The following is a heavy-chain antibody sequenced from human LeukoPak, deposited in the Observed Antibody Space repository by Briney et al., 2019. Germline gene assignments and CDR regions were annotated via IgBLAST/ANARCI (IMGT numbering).Heavy chain of an antibody. CDR1: GFTFSNYA. V-gene: IGHV3-23*01. D-gene: IGHD6-13*01. CDR3: ASRSINWYRGNNWFDP. CDR2: VRVGAQT. J-gene: IGHJ5*02. Sequence: GGSLRLSCAASGFTFSNYAMSWVRQAPGQGLEWVSAVRVGAQTYYADSVKGRFTISRDNSDNTVYLQMNSLRVEDTAVYYCASRSINWYRGNNWFDPWGQGTLVTVSS.